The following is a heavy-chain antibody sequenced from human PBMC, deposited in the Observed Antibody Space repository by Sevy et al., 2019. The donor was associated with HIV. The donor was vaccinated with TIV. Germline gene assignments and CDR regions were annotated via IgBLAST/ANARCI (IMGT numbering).Heavy chain of an antibody. CDR1: GFTFSSYA. CDR3: ARGGTIFGLVRHYFDY. D-gene: IGHD3-3*01. Sequence: GGSLRLSCAASGFTFSSYAMSWVRQAPGKGLEWVSAISGSGGSTYYADSVKGRFTISRDNSKNTLYLQMNSLRAEDTAVYYCARGGTIFGLVRHYFDYWGQGTLVTVSS. J-gene: IGHJ4*02. CDR2: ISGSGGST. V-gene: IGHV3-23*01.